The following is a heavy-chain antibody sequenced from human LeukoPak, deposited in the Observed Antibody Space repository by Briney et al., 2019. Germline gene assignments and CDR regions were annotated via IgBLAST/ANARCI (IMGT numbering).Heavy chain of an antibody. CDR2: IKAGNGDT. V-gene: IGHV1-3*01. Sequence: ASVKVSCKASGYIFSKYVVHWVRQAPGQRPEWMGWIKAGNGDTKYSQNFQDRLTITRDTSASTVYMELSSLTSEDTALYYCARDDCGDTCYPGGYWGQGTLVTVSS. D-gene: IGHD2-21*01. J-gene: IGHJ4*02. CDR3: ARDDCGDTCYPGGY. CDR1: GYIFSKYV.